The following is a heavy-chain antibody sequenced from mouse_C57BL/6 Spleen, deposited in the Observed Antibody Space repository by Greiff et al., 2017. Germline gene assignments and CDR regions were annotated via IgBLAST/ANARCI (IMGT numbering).Heavy chain of an antibody. V-gene: IGHV1-72*01. D-gene: IGHD2-1*01. Sequence: QVQLQQPGAELVKPGASVKLSCKASGYTFTSYWMHWVKQRPGRGLEWIGRIGPNSGGTKYNEKFKSKATLTVDKPSSTAYMQLSSLTSEDSAVYYGAIYYGNYGDYFDYWGQGTTLTVSS. CDR1: GYTFTSYW. CDR3: AIYYGNYGDYFDY. J-gene: IGHJ2*01. CDR2: IGPNSGGT.